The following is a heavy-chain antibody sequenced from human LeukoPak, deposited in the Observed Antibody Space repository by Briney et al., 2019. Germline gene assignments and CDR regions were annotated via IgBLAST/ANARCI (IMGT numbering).Heavy chain of an antibody. CDR1: GFTFSSYG. V-gene: IGHV3-30*18. D-gene: IGHD6-13*01. CDR3: AKIFIAGPAPR. CDR2: ISYDGSNK. J-gene: IGHJ2*01. Sequence: PGGSLRLSCAASGFTFSSYGMHWVRQAPGKGLEWVAVISYDGSNKYYADSVKGRFTISRDNSKNTLYLQMNSLRAEDTAVYYCAKIFIAGPAPRGGR.